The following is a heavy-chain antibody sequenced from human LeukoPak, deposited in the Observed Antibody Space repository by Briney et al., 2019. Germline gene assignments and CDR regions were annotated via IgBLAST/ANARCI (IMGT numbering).Heavy chain of an antibody. CDR3: AKKTYGGNSGGEY. Sequence: GGSLRLSCAASGFTFSSHGMSWFRQTPGKGLEWVSTNTAGGDTTYYADSVKGRFTISRDNSKNTLYLQMNSLRAEDTAVYYCAKKTYGGNSGGEYWGQGTLVTVSS. V-gene: IGHV3-23*01. J-gene: IGHJ4*02. D-gene: IGHD4-23*01. CDR2: NTAGGDTT. CDR1: GFTFSSHG.